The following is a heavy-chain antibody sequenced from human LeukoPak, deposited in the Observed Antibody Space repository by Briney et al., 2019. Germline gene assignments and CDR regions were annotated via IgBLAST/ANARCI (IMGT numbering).Heavy chain of an antibody. CDR2: ISGSGGST. J-gene: IGHJ4*02. CDR1: GFTFRSYA. Sequence: PGGSLRLSRAASGFTFRSYAMSWVRQAPGEGLQWVSAISGSGGSTYYADSVKGRFTISRDNSKNTLYLQMNSLRAEDTAVYYCAKLEDPVMVRSVDYWGQGTLVTVSS. D-gene: IGHD5-18*01. V-gene: IGHV3-23*01. CDR3: AKLEDPVMVRSVDY.